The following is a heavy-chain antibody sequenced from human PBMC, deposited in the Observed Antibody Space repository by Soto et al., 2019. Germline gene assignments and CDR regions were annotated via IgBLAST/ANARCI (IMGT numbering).Heavy chain of an antibody. CDR3: ARGIATGQLDP. D-gene: IGHD2-15*01. V-gene: IGHV1-2*02. CDR1: GYTFTGYY. J-gene: IGHJ5*02. Sequence: GASVKVSCKASGYTFTGYYMHWVRQAPGQGLEWMGWINPNSGGTNYAQKFQDRVIITRDTSASTAYMDLSSLRSEDTAVYYCARGIATGQLDPWGQGTLVTVSS. CDR2: INPNSGGT.